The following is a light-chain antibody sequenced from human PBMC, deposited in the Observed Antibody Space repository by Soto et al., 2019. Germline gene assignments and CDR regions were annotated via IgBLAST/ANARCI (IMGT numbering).Light chain of an antibody. V-gene: IGKV4-1*01. CDR2: WAS. CDR1: QSVFFTSYNKYY. J-gene: IGKJ1*01. CDR3: QQYYSAPRP. Sequence: DIVMTQSPDSLAVSLGGRATINCKSSQSVFFTSYNKYYLAWYQPTPGQPPNPLIYWASTPESCFPGRFSGSGSGTDFTLTICSWKAEYVAVYYCQQYYSAPRPFGQGTKVEIK.